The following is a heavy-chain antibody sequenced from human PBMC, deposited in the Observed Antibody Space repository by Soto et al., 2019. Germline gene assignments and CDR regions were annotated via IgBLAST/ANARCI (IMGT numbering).Heavy chain of an antibody. CDR1: GFTFSSYA. Sequence: PGGSLRLSCAASGFTFSSYAMNWVRQAPGKGLEWVSDISGSGSSTFYADSVKGRFTISRDNSKNTLYLQMNSLRAEDTAVYYCAKFLRWQTDAFNIWGQGTMVTVSS. J-gene: IGHJ3*02. V-gene: IGHV3-23*01. CDR3: AKFLRWQTDAFNI. CDR2: ISGSGSST.